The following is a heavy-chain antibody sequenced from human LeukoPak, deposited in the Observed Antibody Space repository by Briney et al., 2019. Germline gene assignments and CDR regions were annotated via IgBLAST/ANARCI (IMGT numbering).Heavy chain of an antibody. CDR3: ARVGQQLAKDAFDI. V-gene: IGHV4-34*01. D-gene: IGHD6-13*01. Sequence: PSETLSLTCAVYGGSFSGYYWSWIRQPPGKGLEWIGEIYHSGSTNYNPSLKSRVTISVDKSKNQFSLKLSSVTAADTAVYYCARVGQQLAKDAFDIWGQGTMVTVSS. CDR2: IYHSGST. CDR1: GGSFSGYY. J-gene: IGHJ3*02.